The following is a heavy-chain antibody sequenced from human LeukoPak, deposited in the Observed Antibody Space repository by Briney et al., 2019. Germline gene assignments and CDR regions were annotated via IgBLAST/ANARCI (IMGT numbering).Heavy chain of an antibody. J-gene: IGHJ4*02. CDR3: ARSPRKWELLHDY. D-gene: IGHD1-26*01. Sequence: ASVKVSCKASGYTFTGYYMHWVRQAPGQGLEWMGWISAYNGNTNYAQKLQGRVTMTTDTSTSTAYMELRSLRSDDTAVYCCARSPRKWELLHDYWGQGTLVTVSS. CDR1: GYTFTGYY. CDR2: ISAYNGNT. V-gene: IGHV1-18*04.